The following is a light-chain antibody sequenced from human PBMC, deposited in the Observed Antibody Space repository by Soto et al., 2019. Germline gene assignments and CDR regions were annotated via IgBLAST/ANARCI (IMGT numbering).Light chain of an antibody. CDR1: SSDVGSYNF. CDR3: SSYTSSTTSV. Sequence: QSVLTQPASVSGSPGQSITISCTGTSSDVGSYNFVSWYQQYPGKAPKLIIYEVSNRPSGISNRFSGSKSGNTASLTISGLQAEDEADYYCSSYTSSTTSVFGIGTKLTVL. CDR2: EVS. J-gene: IGLJ1*01. V-gene: IGLV2-14*01.